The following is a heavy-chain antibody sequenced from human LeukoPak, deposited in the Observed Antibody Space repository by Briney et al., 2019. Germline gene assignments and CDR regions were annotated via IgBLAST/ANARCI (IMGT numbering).Heavy chain of an antibody. CDR3: AKDLYSGSPTPTPN. V-gene: IGHV3-23*01. D-gene: IGHD1-26*01. J-gene: IGHJ4*02. Sequence: ETLSLTCTVSSGSVSSSGYYWGWVRQAPGKGLEWVSAISGSGGNTYYADSVKGRFTISRDNSKNTLYLQMNSLRGEDTAVYYCAKDLYSGSPTPTPNWGQGTLVTVSS. CDR2: ISGSGGNT. CDR1: GSVSSSGYY.